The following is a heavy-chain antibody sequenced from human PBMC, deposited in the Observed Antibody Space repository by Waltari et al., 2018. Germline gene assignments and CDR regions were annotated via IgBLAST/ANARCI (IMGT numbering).Heavy chain of an antibody. Sequence: QLQLQESGPGLVKPSETLSLTCTVSGGSISSSSYYWGWIRQPPGKGLEWIGSIYYSRITSDSPARKCRVTIAVDTAKNQFALKLRAVTAADTAVYYRARTTAHSSSHIDYLGQVTLVTVSS. D-gene: IGHD6-6*01. CDR1: GGSISSSSYY. CDR3: ARTTAHSSSHIDY. V-gene: IGHV4-39*01. CDR2: IYYSRIT. J-gene: IGHJ4*02.